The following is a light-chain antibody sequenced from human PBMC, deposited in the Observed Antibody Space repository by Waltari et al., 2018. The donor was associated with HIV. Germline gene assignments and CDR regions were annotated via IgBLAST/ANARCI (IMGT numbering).Light chain of an antibody. Sequence: EIVLTQTPGTLSMSPGDAAPLSCRASQSISSTYLAWYQQKPGQAPRLLIYGSSRRATGIPDRFSGSGSGTDFTLTISRPEPEDSAVYYCQQYDSSFPVYTFGQGTKLEIK. CDR2: GSS. CDR1: QSISSTY. V-gene: IGKV3-20*01. J-gene: IGKJ2*01. CDR3: QQYDSSFPVYT.